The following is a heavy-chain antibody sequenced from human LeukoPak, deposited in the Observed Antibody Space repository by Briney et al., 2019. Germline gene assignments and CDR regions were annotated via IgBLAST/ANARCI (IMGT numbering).Heavy chain of an antibody. CDR2: IKQDGSEK. D-gene: IGHD3-16*02. CDR3: TRLPGDYVWGSHRFASHYFDY. CDR1: GFSFSDYW. J-gene: IGHJ4*02. Sequence: PGGSLRLSCAASGFSFSDYWMTWVRQAPGKGLEWAAHIKQDGSEKYYVDSIKGRFTISRDNAKNLVYLQMNSLRAEDTAVYYCTRLPGDYVWGSHRFASHYFDYWGQGTLVTVSS. V-gene: IGHV3-7*03.